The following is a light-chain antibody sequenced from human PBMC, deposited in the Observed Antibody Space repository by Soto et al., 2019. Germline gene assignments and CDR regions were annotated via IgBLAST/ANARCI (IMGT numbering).Light chain of an antibody. J-gene: IGLJ3*02. CDR1: SSNIGAGYD. CDR2: GNS. Sequence: QSVLTQPPSVSGAPGQRVTISCTGSSSNIGAGYDVHWYQQLPGTAPKLLIYGNSNRPSGVPDRFSGSKSGTSASLAITGLQAEDEADYYCQSYDSSLSALPTWVFGGGTKLPS. V-gene: IGLV1-40*01. CDR3: QSYDSSLSALPTWV.